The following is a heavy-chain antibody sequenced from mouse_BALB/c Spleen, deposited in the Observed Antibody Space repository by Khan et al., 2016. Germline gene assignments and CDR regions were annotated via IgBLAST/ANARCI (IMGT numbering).Heavy chain of an antibody. CDR1: GYTFSNYW. CDR2: ILPGSGYS. V-gene: IGHV1-9*01. Sequence: QMQLEESGAELMKPGASVKISCKATGYTFSNYWIEWVKQRPGHGLEWIGDILPGSGYSNSNENFKGKATFTADASYNTAYLQLISLTSEDSAVYFCARAWYSMDYWGQGTSVTVSS. J-gene: IGHJ4*01. CDR3: ARAWYSMDY.